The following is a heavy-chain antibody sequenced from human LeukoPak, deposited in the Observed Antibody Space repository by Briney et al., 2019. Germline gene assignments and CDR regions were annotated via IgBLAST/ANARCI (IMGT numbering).Heavy chain of an antibody. V-gene: IGHV3-30*02. Sequence: PGGSLRLSCAASGFTFSSNCMHWVRQAPGKGLEWVAFIRYDGSNKYYADSVKGRFTISRDNSKNTLYLQMNSLRAEDTAVYYCAKEAYYDFWSGYEDYWGQGTLVTVSS. D-gene: IGHD3-3*01. CDR3: AKEAYYDFWSGYEDY. CDR2: IRYDGSNK. CDR1: GFTFSSNC. J-gene: IGHJ4*02.